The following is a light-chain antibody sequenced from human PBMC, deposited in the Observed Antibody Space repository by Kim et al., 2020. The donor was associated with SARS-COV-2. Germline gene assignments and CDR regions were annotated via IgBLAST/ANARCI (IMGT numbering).Light chain of an antibody. CDR2: DVS. J-gene: IGKJ4*01. V-gene: IGKV3-11*01. CDR1: QSVRSY. CDR3: QHRSAWPLT. Sequence: VSPGERATLSCRASQSVRSYLGWYQQKPGQTPRLLIYDVSNRATGIPARFSGSGSGTDFTLTISSLEPEDVAVYYCQHRSAWPLTFGGGTKVEI.